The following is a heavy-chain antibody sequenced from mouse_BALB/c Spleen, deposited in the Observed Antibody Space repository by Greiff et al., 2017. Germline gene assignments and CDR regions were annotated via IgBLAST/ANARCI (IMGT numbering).Heavy chain of an antibody. CDR2: IYPGNSDT. V-gene: IGHV1-5*01. CDR1: GYTFTSYW. J-gene: IGHJ4*01. CDR3: TRLRYGYDEGYYAMDY. D-gene: IGHD2-2*01. Sequence: DVQLQESGTVLARPGASVKMSCKASGYTFTSYWMHWVKQRPGQGLEWIGAIYPGNSDTSYNQKFKGKAKLTAVTSTSTAYMELSSLTNEDSAVYYCTRLRYGYDEGYYAMDYWGQGTSVTVSS.